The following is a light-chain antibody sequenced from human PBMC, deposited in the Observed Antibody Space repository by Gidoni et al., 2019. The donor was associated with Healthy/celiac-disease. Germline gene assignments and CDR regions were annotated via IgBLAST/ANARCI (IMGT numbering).Light chain of an antibody. CDR1: QSVSSSY. CDR2: GAS. V-gene: IGKV3-20*01. Sequence: DIVLTQSPGTLSVSPGERATLSCRASQSVSSSYLVWYQQKVGQAPRLLIYGASSRATGIPDRFSGSGSGTDFTLTISRLEPEDFAVYYCQQYGRTPWTFGQGTKVEIK. CDR3: QQYGRTPWT. J-gene: IGKJ1*01.